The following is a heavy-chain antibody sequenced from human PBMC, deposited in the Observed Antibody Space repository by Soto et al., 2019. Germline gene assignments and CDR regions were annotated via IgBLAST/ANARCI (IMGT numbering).Heavy chain of an antibody. D-gene: IGHD2-15*01. CDR1: GFTFSSYW. CDR2: IKQDGSEK. J-gene: IGHJ6*02. V-gene: IGHV3-7*03. Sequence: EVQLVESGGGLVQPGGSLRLSCAASGFTFSSYWMSWVRQAPGKGLEWVANIKQDGSEKYYVDSVKGRFTISRDNSKNTLYLQMNSLRAEDTAVYYCAKEGSGGWTIYYYYYGMDVWGQGTTVTVSS. CDR3: AKEGSGGWTIYYYYYGMDV.